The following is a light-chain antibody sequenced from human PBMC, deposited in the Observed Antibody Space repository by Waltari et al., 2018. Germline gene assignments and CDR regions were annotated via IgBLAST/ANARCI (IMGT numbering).Light chain of an antibody. CDR3: QHYVNLPVT. CDR1: QSVGRS. Sequence: EIVLTQSPGTLSVSPGERATLSCSASQSVGRSLAWYQQKPGLPPRLLIYDTSSRATGTPGRFSGSVSGTDFSLAISSLEPEDFAVYFCQHYVNLPVTFGQGTKVEI. J-gene: IGKJ1*01. V-gene: IGKV3-20*01. CDR2: DTS.